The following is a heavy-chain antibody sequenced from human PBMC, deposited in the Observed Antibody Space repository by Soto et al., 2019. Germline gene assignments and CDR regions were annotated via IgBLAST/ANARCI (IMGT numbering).Heavy chain of an antibody. CDR2: ISYDGSNK. Sequence: PGVSLRLSCAASGFTFSSYAMHWFRQAPGKGLEWVAVISYDGSNKYYADSVKGRFTISRDSSKNTLYLQMNSLRAEDTAVYDCARVSLWGDRYFDYWGQGTLVSVSS. V-gene: IGHV3-30-3*01. CDR1: GFTFSSYA. CDR3: ARVSLWGDRYFDY. D-gene: IGHD3-10*01. J-gene: IGHJ4*02.